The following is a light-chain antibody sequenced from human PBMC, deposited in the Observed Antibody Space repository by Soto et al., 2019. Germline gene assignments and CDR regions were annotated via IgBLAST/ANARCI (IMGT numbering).Light chain of an antibody. CDR2: AAS. CDR3: QQYYSYPVT. CDR1: QGISSY. J-gene: IGKJ3*01. V-gene: IGKV1-8*01. Sequence: AIRMTQSPSSLSASTGDRVTITCRASQGISSYLAWYQQKPGKAPKLLIYAASTLQSGVPSRFSGSGSGTYFSLTISCLQSEDFATHYCQQYYSYPVTFGPGTKVDIK.